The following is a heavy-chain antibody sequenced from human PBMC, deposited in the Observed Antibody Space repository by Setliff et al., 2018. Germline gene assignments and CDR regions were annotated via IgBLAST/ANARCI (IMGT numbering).Heavy chain of an antibody. CDR3: AKDGSGSYDYLDY. Sequence: GGSLRLSCVASGFTFSSYSMIWVRQAPGKGLEWVANIKKQDGSEKYYADSVKGRFTISRDNSKNTLYLQMNNLRAEDTAVYYCAKDGSGSYDYLDYWGQGTLVTVSS. V-gene: IGHV3-7*03. CDR2: IKKQDGSEK. J-gene: IGHJ4*02. D-gene: IGHD6-13*01. CDR1: GFTFSSYS.